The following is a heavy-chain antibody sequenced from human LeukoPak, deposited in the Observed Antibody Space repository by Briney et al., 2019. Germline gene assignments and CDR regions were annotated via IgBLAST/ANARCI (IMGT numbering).Heavy chain of an antibody. D-gene: IGHD2/OR15-2a*01. CDR2: ISSSSSYI. V-gene: IGHV3-21*01. Sequence: GGSLRLSCAASGFTFSSYSMNWVRQAPGKGLEWVSSISSSSSYIYYADSVRGRFTISRDNAKNSLYLQMNSLRAEDTAVYYCARDFYDSPDLGYMDVWGKGTTVTVSS. CDR3: ARDFYDSPDLGYMDV. CDR1: GFTFSSYS. J-gene: IGHJ6*03.